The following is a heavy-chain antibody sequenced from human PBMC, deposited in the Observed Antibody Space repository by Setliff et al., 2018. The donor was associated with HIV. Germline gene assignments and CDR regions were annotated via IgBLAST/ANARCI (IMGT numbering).Heavy chain of an antibody. V-gene: IGHV3-15*04. CDR2: IESKTDGGTA. Sequence: GGSLRLSCVVSGFAVSDAWMSWVRQAPGKGLEWVGHIESKTDGGTADYAAPVKGRFTISRDDSKSTVYLQMNSLKTEDTAVYYCTTWQAGNDYWGQGTLVTVSS. CDR3: TTWQAGNDY. D-gene: IGHD6-13*01. CDR1: GFAVSDAW. J-gene: IGHJ4*02.